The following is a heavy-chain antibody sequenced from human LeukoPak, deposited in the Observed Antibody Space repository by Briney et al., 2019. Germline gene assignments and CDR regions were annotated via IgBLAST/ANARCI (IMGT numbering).Heavy chain of an antibody. J-gene: IGHJ4*02. CDR1: GFTFSSYW. CDR2: IKQDGSEK. V-gene: IGHV3-7*04. Sequence: PGGSLRLSCAASGFTFSSYWMSWVRQAPGKGLEWVANIKQDGSEKYYVDSVKGRFTISRDNAKNSLYLQMNSLRAEDTAVYYCARGLHDYGGNRNYFDYWGQGTLVTVSS. D-gene: IGHD4-23*01. CDR3: ARGLHDYGGNRNYFDY.